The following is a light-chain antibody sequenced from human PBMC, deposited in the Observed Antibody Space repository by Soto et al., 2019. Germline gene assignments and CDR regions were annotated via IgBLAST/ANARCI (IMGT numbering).Light chain of an antibody. CDR3: QQGDKFPLT. V-gene: IGKV1-12*01. Sequence: DIQMTQSPSSLSASVGDRINISCRASQDIGSRLAWYQQKAGKAPKILIYAAASLYSGVPSRFSATFSGTHFTLTINSLQPEDFATYFCQQGDKFPLTFGPGTKVELK. CDR2: AAA. J-gene: IGKJ3*01. CDR1: QDIGSR.